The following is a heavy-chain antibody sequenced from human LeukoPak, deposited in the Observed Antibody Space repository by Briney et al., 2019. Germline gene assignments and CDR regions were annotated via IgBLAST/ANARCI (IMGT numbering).Heavy chain of an antibody. CDR1: GGTFSSYA. J-gene: IGHJ6*03. CDR2: IIPIFGTA. V-gene: IGHV1-69*13. D-gene: IGHD2-21*01. Sequence: SVKVSCKASGGTFSSYAISWVRQAPGQGLEWMRRIIPIFGTANYAQKFQGRVTITADESTSTAYMELSSLRSEDTAVYYCASPSPDAIFMFYYYYYLDVWGKGTTVTVSS. CDR3: ASPSPDAIFMFYYYYYLDV.